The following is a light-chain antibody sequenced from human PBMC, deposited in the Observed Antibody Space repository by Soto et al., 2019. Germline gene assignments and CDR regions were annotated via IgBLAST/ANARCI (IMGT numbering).Light chain of an antibody. J-gene: IGKJ2*01. CDR1: QSVGSN. CDR3: QQYTNWPYT. V-gene: IGKV3-15*01. CDR2: DAS. Sequence: EIVMTQSPATLSVSPGERASLSCRASQSVGSNLAWYQQTAGQAPRLLIYDASTRATGIPARFSGSGSGTDFTLTISSLQSEDFAVYSCQQYTNWPYTFGQGTKLEIK.